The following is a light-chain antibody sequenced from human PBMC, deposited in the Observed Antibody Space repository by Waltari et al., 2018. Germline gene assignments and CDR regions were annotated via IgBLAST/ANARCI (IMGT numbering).Light chain of an antibody. CDR1: QSVSRSR. CDR2: AAS. CDR3: QQYSSSVMYT. Sequence: FLTQAPDTLSLSPGERATLSCRASQSVSRSRLAWYQHKPGQAPRLLMYAASTRATGIPDRFSGSGSGTDFSLSISRVEPEYFAVYYCQQYSSSVMYTFGQGTKLEIK. V-gene: IGKV3-20*01. J-gene: IGKJ2*01.